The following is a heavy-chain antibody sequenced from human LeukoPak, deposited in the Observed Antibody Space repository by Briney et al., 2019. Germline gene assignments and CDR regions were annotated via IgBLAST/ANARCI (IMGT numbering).Heavy chain of an antibody. D-gene: IGHD1-7*01. J-gene: IGHJ3*02. CDR1: GGSISTITYY. CDR3: ARANWKYPPHAFDM. Sequence: SETLSLTCTVSGGSISTITYYWGWIRQPPGKGLEWIGSTYHSGSTYYNPSLKSRVTVSVDTSKNQFSLKLTSVTAADTAAYYCARANWKYPPHAFDMWGQGTMVTVSS. CDR2: TYHSGST. V-gene: IGHV4-39*07.